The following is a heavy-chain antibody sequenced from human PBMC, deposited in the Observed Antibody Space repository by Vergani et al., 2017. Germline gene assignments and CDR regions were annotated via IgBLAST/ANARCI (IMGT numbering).Heavy chain of an antibody. V-gene: IGHV4-34*01. CDR3: ARRGWHCSGGSCYSPFDY. CDR1: GGSFSGYY. D-gene: IGHD2-15*01. CDR2: INHSGST. Sequence: QVQLQQWGAGLLKPSETLSLTCAVYGGSFSGYYWSWIRQPPGKGLEWIGEINHSGSTNYKPSLKSRVTISVDTSKNQFSLKLSSVTAADTAVYDCARRGWHCSGGSCYSPFDYWGQGTLVTVSS. J-gene: IGHJ4*02.